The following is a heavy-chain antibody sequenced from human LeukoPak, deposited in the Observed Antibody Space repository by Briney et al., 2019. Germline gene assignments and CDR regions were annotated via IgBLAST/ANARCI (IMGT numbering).Heavy chain of an antibody. V-gene: IGHV1-2*02. J-gene: IGHJ4*02. D-gene: IGHD4-17*01. Sequence: ASVEVSCKASGYTFTGYYMHWVRQAPGQGLEWMGGINPNSGGTNYAQKFQGRVTMTRDTSISTAYMELSRLRSDDTAVYYCARQHDYGDYSFGYWGQGTLVTVSS. CDR1: GYTFTGYY. CDR2: INPNSGGT. CDR3: ARQHDYGDYSFGY.